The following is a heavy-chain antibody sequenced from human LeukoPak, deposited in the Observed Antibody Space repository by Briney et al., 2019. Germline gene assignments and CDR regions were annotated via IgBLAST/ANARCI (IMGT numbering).Heavy chain of an antibody. CDR2: INTNTGNP. J-gene: IGHJ6*03. CDR3: ARDRWTRNVNYMDV. CDR1: GGTFSSYA. D-gene: IGHD4-23*01. V-gene: IGHV7-4-1*02. Sequence: ASVKVSCKASGGTFSSYAISWVRQAPGQGLEWMGWINTNTGNPTYAQGFTGRFVFSLDTSVSTAYLQISSLKAEDTAVYYCARDRWTRNVNYMDVWGKGTTVTVSS.